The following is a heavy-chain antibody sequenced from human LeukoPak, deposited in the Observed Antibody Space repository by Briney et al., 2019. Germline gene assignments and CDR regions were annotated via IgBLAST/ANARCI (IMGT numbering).Heavy chain of an antibody. J-gene: IGHJ4*02. D-gene: IGHD3-22*01. CDR1: GYTFTGYY. CDR3: ASSNYYDSSGYPEGDY. V-gene: IGHV1-2*02. CDR2: INPNSGGT. Sequence: ASVKVSCKASGYTFTGYYMHWVRQAPGQGLEWMGWINPNSGGTNYAQKFQGRVTMTRDTSISTAYMELSRLRSDDTAVYYWASSNYYDSSGYPEGDYWGQGTLVTVSS.